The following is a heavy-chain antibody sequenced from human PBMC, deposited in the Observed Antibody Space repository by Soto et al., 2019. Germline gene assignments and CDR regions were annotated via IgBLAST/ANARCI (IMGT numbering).Heavy chain of an antibody. CDR2: INHSGST. Sequence: QVQLQQWGAGLLKPSETLSLTCAVYGGSFSGYYWSWIRQPPGKGLEWIGEINHSGSTNYNPSLKSRVTISVDTSKNQFSLKLSSVTDADSAVYYCARGTRLRLFPLDYWGQGTLVTVSS. CDR3: ARGTRLRLFPLDY. V-gene: IGHV4-34*01. J-gene: IGHJ4*02. CDR1: GGSFSGYY. D-gene: IGHD4-17*01.